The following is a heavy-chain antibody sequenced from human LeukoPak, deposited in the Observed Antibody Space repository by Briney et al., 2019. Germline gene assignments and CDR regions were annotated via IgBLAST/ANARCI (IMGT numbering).Heavy chain of an antibody. Sequence: ASVKVSCKASGYTFSSYDINWVRQAPGQGLEWMGWVNPNSGNTGYAQKFQGRVTITRNTSISTAYLELRSLRSEDTAVYYCARGDFWSGYSNYYYMDVWGKGTTVTVSS. CDR3: ARGDFWSGYSNYYYMDV. CDR1: GYTFSSYD. D-gene: IGHD3-3*01. V-gene: IGHV1-8*01. J-gene: IGHJ6*03. CDR2: VNPNSGNT.